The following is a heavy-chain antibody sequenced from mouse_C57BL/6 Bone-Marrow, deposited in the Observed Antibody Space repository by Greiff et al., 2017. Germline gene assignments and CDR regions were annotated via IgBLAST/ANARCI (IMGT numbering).Heavy chain of an antibody. CDR1: GFSLSTSGMG. CDR2: IYWDDDK. CDR3: ARKNIYYGNYYAMDY. D-gene: IGHD2-1*01. Sequence: QVTLKVSGPGILQSSQTLRLTCSFSGFSLSTSGMGVSWIRQPSGKGLEWLAHIYWDDDKRYNPSLKSRLTISKDTSRNQVFLKITSVDTADTATYYWARKNIYYGNYYAMDYWGQGTSVTVSS. V-gene: IGHV8-12*01. J-gene: IGHJ4*01.